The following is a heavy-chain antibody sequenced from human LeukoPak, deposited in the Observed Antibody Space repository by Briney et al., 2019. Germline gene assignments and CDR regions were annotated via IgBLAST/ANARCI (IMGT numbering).Heavy chain of an antibody. CDR1: GGSISSSSYY. V-gene: IGHV4-39*07. D-gene: IGHD6-13*01. CDR3: ARDRPNSSRNV. CDR2: IYYSGST. J-gene: IGHJ4*02. Sequence: PSETLSLTCTVSGGSISSSSYYWGWIRQPPGKGLEWIGSIYYSGSTYYNPSLKSRVTISVDTSKNQFSLRLSSVTAADTAVYYCARDRPNSSRNVWGQGTLVTVSS.